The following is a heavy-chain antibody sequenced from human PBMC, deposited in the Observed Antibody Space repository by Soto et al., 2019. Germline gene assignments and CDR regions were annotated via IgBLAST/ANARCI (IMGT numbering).Heavy chain of an antibody. D-gene: IGHD3-22*01. V-gene: IGHV3-48*01. Sequence: EVQLVESGGGLVQPGGSLRLSCAASGFTFSSYSMNWVRQAPGKGLEWVSYISSSSSTIYYADSVKGRFTISRDNAKNSRYLQMNSLRAEDTAVYYCARGYYDSSGYYWVFDYWGQGTLVTVSS. CDR1: GFTFSSYS. CDR2: ISSSSSTI. J-gene: IGHJ4*02. CDR3: ARGYYDSSGYYWVFDY.